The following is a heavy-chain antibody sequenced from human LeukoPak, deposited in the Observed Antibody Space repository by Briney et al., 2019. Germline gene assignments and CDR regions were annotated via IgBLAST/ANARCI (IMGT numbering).Heavy chain of an antibody. J-gene: IGHJ4*02. V-gene: IGHV3-7*05. D-gene: IGHD3-16*02. CDR2: IRQDGSEK. CDR3: ARVYVWGSDRYTDY. CDR1: GFTFSNYW. Sequence: GGSLRLSCAASGFTFSNYWMTWVRQAPGRGLEWVANIRQDGSEKYYVDSVKGRFTISRDNAKNSLYLQMNSLRAEDTAVYYCARVYVWGSDRYTDYWGQGTLVTVSS.